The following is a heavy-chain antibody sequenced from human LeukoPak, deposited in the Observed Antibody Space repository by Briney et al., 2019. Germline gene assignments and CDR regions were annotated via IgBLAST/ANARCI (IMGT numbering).Heavy chain of an antibody. V-gene: IGHV1-69*05. J-gene: IGHJ1*01. CDR2: VIPIVDTA. D-gene: IGHD6-6*01. CDR3: TRGSSSQYFQH. CDR1: GGTFSSYA. Sequence: SVKVSCKASGGTFSSYAISWVRQAPGQGLEWMGGVIPIVDTANYAQKVQGRVTMTTDTSTNTAYMELASLRPDDTAIYYCTRGSSSQYFQHWGQGTLVTVSS.